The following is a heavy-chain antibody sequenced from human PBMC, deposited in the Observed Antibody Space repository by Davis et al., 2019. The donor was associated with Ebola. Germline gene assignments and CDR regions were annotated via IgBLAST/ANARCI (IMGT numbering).Heavy chain of an antibody. CDR2: IHPADSDT. CDR3: ATYYYHSSGYFYHAFDN. Sequence: GESLKISCNGSGYSFTSYWIGWVRQMPGKGLEWMGIIHPADSDTRYSPSFQGQVTISADKSISTAYLQWSSLKASDTAMYYCATYYYHSSGYFYHAFDNWGHGTMVTVSS. CDR1: GYSFTSYW. V-gene: IGHV5-51*01. J-gene: IGHJ3*02. D-gene: IGHD3-22*01.